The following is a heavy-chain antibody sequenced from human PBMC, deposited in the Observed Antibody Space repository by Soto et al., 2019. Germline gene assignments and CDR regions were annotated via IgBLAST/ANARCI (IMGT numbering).Heavy chain of an antibody. J-gene: IGHJ4*02. V-gene: IGHV4-34*01. CDR1: GGSFSGYY. CDR2: INHSGST. D-gene: IGHD3-9*01. CDR3: ARGASILRYFDWLLDFDY. Sequence: SETLSLTCAVYGGSFSGYYWSWIRQPPGKGLEWIGEINHSGSTNYNPSLKSRVTISVDTSKNQFSLKLSSVTAADTAVYYCARGASILRYFDWLLDFDYWGQGTLVTVSS.